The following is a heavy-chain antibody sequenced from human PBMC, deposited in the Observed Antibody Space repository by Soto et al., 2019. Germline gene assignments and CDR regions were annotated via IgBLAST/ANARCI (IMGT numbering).Heavy chain of an antibody. V-gene: IGHV3-21*01. CDR2: ISSSSSYI. CDR1: GFTFSSYS. Sequence: EVQLVESGGGLVKPGGSLRLYCAASGFTFSSYSMNWVRQAPGKGLEWVSSISSSSSYIYYADSVKGRFTVSRDNAKNSLYLQMNSLRAEDTAVYYCARADYDILTGYYYYGMDVWGQGTTVTVSS. D-gene: IGHD3-9*01. J-gene: IGHJ6*02. CDR3: ARADYDILTGYYYYGMDV.